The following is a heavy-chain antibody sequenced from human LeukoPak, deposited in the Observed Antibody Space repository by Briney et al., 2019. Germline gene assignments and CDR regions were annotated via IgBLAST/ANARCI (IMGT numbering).Heavy chain of an antibody. CDR1: GFTFSRYA. D-gene: IGHD5-18*01. CDR3: ARAGVVDTTMVTLFDY. V-gene: IGHV3-23*01. Sequence: GGSLRLSCATSGFTFSRYAMSWVRQAPGKGLEWVSGISNSGRSTYYADPVKGRFTISRDNSKSTLYLQMNSLRAEDTAVYYCARAGVVDTTMVTLFDYWGQGTLVTVSS. J-gene: IGHJ4*02. CDR2: ISNSGRST.